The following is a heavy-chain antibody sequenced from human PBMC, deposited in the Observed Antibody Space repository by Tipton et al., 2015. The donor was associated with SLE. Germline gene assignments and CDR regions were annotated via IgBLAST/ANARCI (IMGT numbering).Heavy chain of an antibody. CDR3: ARVGLIAAAKTFDI. V-gene: IGHV4-61*09. J-gene: IGHJ3*02. D-gene: IGHD6-25*01. Sequence: TLSLTCTVSGYSISSGTYYWSWIRQPAGKALECIGYIDTRGSTSYNPSLIGRVAISVDTSKNQFSLKLSSVTAADTAAYYCARVGLIAAAKTFDIWGQGTMVTVSS. CDR2: IDTRGST. CDR1: GYSISSGTYY.